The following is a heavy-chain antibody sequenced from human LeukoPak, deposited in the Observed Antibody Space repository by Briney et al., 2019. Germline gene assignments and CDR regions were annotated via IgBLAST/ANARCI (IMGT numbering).Heavy chain of an antibody. CDR2: IYYRGNT. Sequence: SETLSLTCTVSGGSISRSSYYWGWIRQPPGKGLQWIGSIYYRGNTYYTPSLKSRVTISVDTSKNQFSLKLSSVTAADTAVYYCASPPLDYGDYSIDYWGHGTLVTVSS. D-gene: IGHD4-17*01. CDR1: GGSISRSSYY. V-gene: IGHV4-39*01. J-gene: IGHJ4*01. CDR3: ASPPLDYGDYSIDY.